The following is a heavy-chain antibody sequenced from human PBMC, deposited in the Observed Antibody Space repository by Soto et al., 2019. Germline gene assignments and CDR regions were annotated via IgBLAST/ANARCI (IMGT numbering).Heavy chain of an antibody. D-gene: IGHD5-18*01. V-gene: IGHV4-61*01. J-gene: IGHJ4*02. CDR1: GGSVSSGSYY. CDR2: ISNSGST. Sequence: SETLSLTCTVSGGSVSSGSYYWSWIRQPPGKGLEWIGYISNSGSTNYNFSLKSRVTISLDTSKNQFPLKLSSVTAADTAVYYCARGGYSYGVFDYWGQGTLVTVSS. CDR3: ARGGYSYGVFDY.